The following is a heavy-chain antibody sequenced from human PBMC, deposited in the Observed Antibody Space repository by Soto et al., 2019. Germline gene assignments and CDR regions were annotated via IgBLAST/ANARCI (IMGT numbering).Heavy chain of an antibody. CDR3: ARHRGRIFGVAPLGGHQRYYGMDV. CDR2: IYPGDSDT. D-gene: IGHD3-3*01. Sequence: PGESLKISCKGSGYSFTSYWIGWVRQMPGKGLEWMGIIYPGDSDTRYSPSFQGQVTISADKSISTAYLQWSSLKASDTAMYYCARHRGRIFGVAPLGGHQRYYGMDVWGQGTTVTVSS. J-gene: IGHJ6*02. V-gene: IGHV5-51*01. CDR1: GYSFTSYW.